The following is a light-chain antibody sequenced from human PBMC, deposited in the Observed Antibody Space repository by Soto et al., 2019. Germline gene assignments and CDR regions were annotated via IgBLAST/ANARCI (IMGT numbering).Light chain of an antibody. CDR3: QQYGDWPPDT. Sequence: EIVMTQFPATLSEFPGERATLSCRASQSVSRNLAWYQQKPGQPPRLLIYDASTRATGVPARFGGSGSGTEFTLTISGLQSEDFAVYDCQQYGDWPPDTFGQGTKVGI. V-gene: IGKV3-15*01. J-gene: IGKJ2*01. CDR2: DAS. CDR1: QSVSRN.